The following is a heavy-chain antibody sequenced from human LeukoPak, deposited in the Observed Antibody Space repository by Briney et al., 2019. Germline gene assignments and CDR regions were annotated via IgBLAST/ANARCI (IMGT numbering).Heavy chain of an antibody. Sequence: GGSLRLSCAASGFTFDDYAMHWVRQAPGKGLEWVSLISWDGGSTYYADSVKGRFTISRDNSKNSLYLQMNSLRAEDTALYHCAKAGNSYGPYYFDYWGQGTLVTVSS. J-gene: IGHJ4*02. CDR3: AKAGNSYGPYYFDY. V-gene: IGHV3-43D*03. CDR2: ISWDGGST. D-gene: IGHD5-18*01. CDR1: GFTFDDYA.